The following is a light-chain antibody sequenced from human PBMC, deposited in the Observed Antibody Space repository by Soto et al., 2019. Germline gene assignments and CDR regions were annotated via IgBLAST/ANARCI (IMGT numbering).Light chain of an antibody. CDR3: QQYGSSPMS. V-gene: IGKV3-20*01. J-gene: IGKJ1*01. Sequence: EIVLPQSPGPLSLSPGERATLSCRATQSVDSSYLAWYQQRPGQAPRLLIYVASNIDTGIPDRFSGSGSVTDFTLTISSLETEDFAVYDCQQYGSSPMSFGRGTKVEIK. CDR2: VAS. CDR1: QSVDSSY.